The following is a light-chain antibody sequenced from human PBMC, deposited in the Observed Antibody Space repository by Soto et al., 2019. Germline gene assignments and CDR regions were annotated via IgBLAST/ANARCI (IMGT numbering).Light chain of an antibody. J-gene: IGKJ1*01. Sequence: DVVMTQSPLSLPVSLGQPASISCRSSQGLVHGDGNTYLNWFQQRPGQSPRRLIYDVSNRDSGVPDRFSGSGSGTEITLKMTRVEAEDVAVYFCMQGTHWPRTFGQGTKVEIK. CDR2: DVS. CDR1: QGLVHGDGNTY. V-gene: IGKV2-30*02. CDR3: MQGTHWPRT.